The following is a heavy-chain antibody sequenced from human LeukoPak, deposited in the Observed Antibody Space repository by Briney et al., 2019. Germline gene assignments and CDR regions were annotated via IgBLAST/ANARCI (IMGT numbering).Heavy chain of an antibody. Sequence: TSETLSLTCTVSGGSISSYYWSWIRQPPGKGLEWIGYIYYSGSTNYNPSLKSRVTISVDTSKNQFSLKLSSVTAADTAVYYCARHLSESYDSSGYSGGIDYWGQGTLVTVSS. V-gene: IGHV4-59*08. CDR3: ARHLSESYDSSGYSGGIDY. D-gene: IGHD3-22*01. J-gene: IGHJ4*02. CDR1: GGSISSYY. CDR2: IYYSGST.